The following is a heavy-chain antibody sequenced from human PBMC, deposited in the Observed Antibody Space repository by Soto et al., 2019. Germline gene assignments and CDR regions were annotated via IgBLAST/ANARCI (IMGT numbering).Heavy chain of an antibody. CDR1: GFTFSSYS. J-gene: IGHJ6*03. Sequence: EVQLVESGGGLVKPGGSLRLSCAASGFTFSSYSMNWVRQAPGKGLEWVSSISSSSSYIYYADSVKGRFTISRDNAKNSLYLQMNSLRAEDTAVYYCARDGSSSSWSGYYYYYMDVWGKGTTVTVSS. CDR2: ISSSSSYI. D-gene: IGHD6-13*01. CDR3: ARDGSSSSWSGYYYYYMDV. V-gene: IGHV3-21*01.